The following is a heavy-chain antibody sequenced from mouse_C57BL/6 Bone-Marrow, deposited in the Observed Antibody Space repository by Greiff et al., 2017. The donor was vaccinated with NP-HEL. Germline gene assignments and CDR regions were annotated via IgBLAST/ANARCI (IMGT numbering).Heavy chain of an antibody. CDR1: GYAFTNYW. CDR3: SRVGDHDY. V-gene: IGHV1-54*01. Sequence: QVQLKESGAELVRPGTSVKVSCKASGYAFTNYWIEWVKQRPGQGLEWIGGINPGSGGTNYNEKFKGKATLTADKSSITAYMQLSSLTSEGSAVYCCSRVGDHDYWGQGTTLTVSS. CDR2: INPGSGGT. D-gene: IGHD1-1*02. J-gene: IGHJ2*01.